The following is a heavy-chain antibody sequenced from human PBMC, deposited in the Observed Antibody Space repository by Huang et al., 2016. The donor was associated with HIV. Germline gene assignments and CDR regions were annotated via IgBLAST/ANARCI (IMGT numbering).Heavy chain of an antibody. CDR1: GGSFTGNY. J-gene: IGHJ6*02. Sequence: QLQLQQRGAGLLKPSETLSLTCGVSGGSFTGNYLTWIRQAPGKGLEWSGEVNDSGATNYNPSLNGRVTISLDKSNREVSLNLRSVTAADTAVYDCARQWTILEWLLGLDVWGQGTTVIVSS. D-gene: IGHD3-3*01. CDR2: VNDSGAT. CDR3: ARQWTILEWLLGLDV. V-gene: IGHV4-34*02.